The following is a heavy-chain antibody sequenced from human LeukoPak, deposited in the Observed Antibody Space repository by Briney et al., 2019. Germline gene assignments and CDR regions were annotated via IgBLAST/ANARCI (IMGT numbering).Heavy chain of an antibody. CDR1: GASISSGSYY. CDR3: ARARNQKYYDSSAPPLYFDY. V-gene: IGHV4-30-2*01. CDR2: IYHSGST. D-gene: IGHD3-22*01. Sequence: PSETLSLTCSVSGASISSGSYYWSWIRQPPGKGLEWIGYIYHSGSTYYNPSLKSRVTISVDRSKNQFSLKLSSVTAADTAVYYCARARNQKYYDSSAPPLYFDYWGQGTLVTVSS. J-gene: IGHJ4*02.